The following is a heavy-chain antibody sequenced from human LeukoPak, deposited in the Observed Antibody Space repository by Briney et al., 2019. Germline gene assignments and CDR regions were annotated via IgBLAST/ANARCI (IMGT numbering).Heavy chain of an antibody. CDR2: ISSSSSYI. Sequence: EGSLRLSCAASGFTFSSYSMNWVRQAPGKGLEWVSSISSSSSYIYYADSVKGRFTISRDNAKNSLYLQMNSLRAEDTAVYYCARDVYGGSLRGVFDYWGQGTLVTVSS. V-gene: IGHV3-21*01. CDR1: GFTFSSYS. D-gene: IGHD1-26*01. J-gene: IGHJ4*02. CDR3: ARDVYGGSLRGVFDY.